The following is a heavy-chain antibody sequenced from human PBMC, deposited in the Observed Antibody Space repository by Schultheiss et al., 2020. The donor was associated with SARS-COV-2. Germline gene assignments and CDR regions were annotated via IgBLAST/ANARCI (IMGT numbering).Heavy chain of an antibody. V-gene: IGHV1-69*01. CDR3: ARSIAVAGKNNLGRLDY. CDR2: IIPIFGTA. Sequence: KISCKASGGTFSSYAISWVRQAPGQGLEWMGGIIPIFGTANYAQKFQGRVTITADESTSTAYMELSSLRAEDTAVYYCARSIAVAGKNNLGRLDYWGQGTLVTVSS. D-gene: IGHD6-19*01. J-gene: IGHJ4*02. CDR1: GGTFSSYA.